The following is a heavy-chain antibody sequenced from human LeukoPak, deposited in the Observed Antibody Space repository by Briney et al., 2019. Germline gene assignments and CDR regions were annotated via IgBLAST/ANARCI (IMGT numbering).Heavy chain of an antibody. CDR2: IHYDGKI. J-gene: IGHJ4*02. Sequence: SGGSLRLSYAASGFSVSGKFMSWVRQAPGKGLEWVSIIHYDGKIRYAGSVGGRFTIYRDDSENTLFLQMNSLRVDDTAVYFCASGDGYLQPYWGQGTLVTVSS. CDR3: ASGDGYLQPY. CDR1: GFSVSGKF. V-gene: IGHV3-53*01. D-gene: IGHD2-21*01.